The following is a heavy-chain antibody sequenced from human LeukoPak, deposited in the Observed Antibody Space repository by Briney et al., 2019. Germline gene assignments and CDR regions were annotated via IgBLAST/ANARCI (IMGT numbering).Heavy chain of an antibody. D-gene: IGHD3-9*01. V-gene: IGHV3-21*01. J-gene: IGHJ4*02. CDR1: GFTFSSYS. CDR2: ISSSSSYI. CDR3: ARDGINNSPNHFEQYFDY. Sequence: GGSLRLSCAASGFTFSSYSMNWVRRAPGKGLEWVSSISSSSSYIYYADSVKGRFTISRDNAKNSLYLQMNSLRAEDTAVYYCARDGINNSPNHFEQYFDYWGQGTLVTVSS.